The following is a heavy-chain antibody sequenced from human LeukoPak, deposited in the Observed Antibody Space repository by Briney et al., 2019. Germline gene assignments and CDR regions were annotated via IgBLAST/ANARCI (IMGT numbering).Heavy chain of an antibody. J-gene: IGHJ4*02. V-gene: IGHV1-2*02. D-gene: IGHD3-22*01. CDR3: ARDHYFESSGHFDY. Sequence: ASVKVSCKASGYTFTSYGISWVRQAPGQGLEWMGWINPNSGGTHSAQKFQGRVTMTRDTSISTTYMELRSLRSDDTAVYYCARDHYFESSGHFDYWGQGTPVTVSS. CDR2: INPNSGGT. CDR1: GYTFTSYG.